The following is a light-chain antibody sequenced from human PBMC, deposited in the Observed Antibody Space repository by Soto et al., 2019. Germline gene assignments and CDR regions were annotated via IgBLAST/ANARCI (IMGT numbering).Light chain of an antibody. J-gene: IGLJ1*01. Sequence: QSVLTQPASVSGSPGQSITISCTGASSDVGGYNYVSWYQQHPGKAPKLIIYDVSYRPSGVSNRFSGSKSGNTASLTISGLQAEDEADYFCSSYSTRSTYVFGTGTKVTVL. V-gene: IGLV2-14*03. CDR3: SSYSTRSTYV. CDR2: DVS. CDR1: SSDVGGYNY.